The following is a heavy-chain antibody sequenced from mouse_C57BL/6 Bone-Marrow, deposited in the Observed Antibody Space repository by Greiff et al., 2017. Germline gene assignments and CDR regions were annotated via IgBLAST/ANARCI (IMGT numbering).Heavy chain of an antibody. CDR3: ASRESTDSTPFAY. D-gene: IGHD2-1*01. J-gene: IGHJ3*01. CDR2: INPNNGGT. V-gene: IGHV1-26*01. CDR1: GYTFTDYY. Sequence: VQLQQSGPELVKPGASVKISCKASGYTFTDYYMNWVKQSHGKSLEWIGDINPNNGGTRYNQKFKGKATLTVDKSSSTAYMELRSLTSEDSAVYYCASRESTDSTPFAYWGQGTLVTVSA.